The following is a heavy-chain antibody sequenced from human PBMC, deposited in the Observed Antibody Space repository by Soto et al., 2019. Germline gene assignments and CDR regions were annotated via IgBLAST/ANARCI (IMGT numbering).Heavy chain of an antibody. D-gene: IGHD4-17*01. CDR1: GGSISSNY. CDR3: ARVPATVALPKNPFLGDRDVYDESFDP. V-gene: IGHV4-59*01. Sequence: QVQLQESGPRLLKPSETLSLTCSVSGGSISSNYWSWIRQTPGKGLEWIGSIHYTGNTNYNPSLKSRVTILLDTSTNQFSLRMHTVTAADTALYYCARVPATVALPKNPFLGDRDVYDESFDPWGQGTLVTVSS. CDR2: IHYTGNT. J-gene: IGHJ5*02.